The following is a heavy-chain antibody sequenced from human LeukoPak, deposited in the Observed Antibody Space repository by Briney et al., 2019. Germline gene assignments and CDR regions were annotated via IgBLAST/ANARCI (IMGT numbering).Heavy chain of an antibody. CDR2: INHSGST. CDR1: GGSFSGYY. J-gene: IGHJ5*02. D-gene: IGHD5-18*01. CDR3: ARGLRGYRP. V-gene: IGHV4-34*01. Sequence: KTSETLSLTXAVYGGSFSGYYWSWIRQTPGKGLEWIGEINHSGSTNYNPSLKSRVTISVDTSKNQFSLKLSSVTAADTAVYYCARGLRGYRPWGQGTLVTVSS.